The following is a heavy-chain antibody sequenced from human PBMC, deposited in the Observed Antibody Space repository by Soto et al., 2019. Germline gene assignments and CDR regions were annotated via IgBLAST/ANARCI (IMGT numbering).Heavy chain of an antibody. CDR3: ARVYYDTTRYSLDL. Sequence: SETLSLTCSVSGGSMNGYYWSWIRQSPGKGLEWIGYIYDGDSANYNPSLISRLIISVDRSRNQFSLRLSSVTAADTAVYYCARVYYDTTRYSLDLWGPGTLVTLSS. D-gene: IGHD3-22*01. CDR1: GGSMNGYY. CDR2: IYDGDSA. J-gene: IGHJ5*02. V-gene: IGHV4-59*01.